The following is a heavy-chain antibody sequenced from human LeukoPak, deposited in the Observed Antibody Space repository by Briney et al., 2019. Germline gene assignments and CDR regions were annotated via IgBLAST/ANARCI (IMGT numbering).Heavy chain of an antibody. CDR2: IYYSGST. CDR1: GGSISSYY. J-gene: IGHJ4*02. V-gene: IGHV4-59*01. D-gene: IGHD6-19*01. CDR3: AREAVAGWGPYYFDY. Sequence: SETLSLTCTVSGGSISSYYWSWIRQPPGKGLEWIGYIYYSGSTNHNPSLKSRVTISVDTSKNQFSLKLSSVTAADTAVYYCAREAVAGWGPYYFDYWGQGTLVTVSS.